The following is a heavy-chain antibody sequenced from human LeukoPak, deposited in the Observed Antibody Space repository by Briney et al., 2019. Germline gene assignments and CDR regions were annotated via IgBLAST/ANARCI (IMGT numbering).Heavy chain of an antibody. CDR1: GYTFTSYT. V-gene: IGHV1-69*02. J-gene: IGHJ4*02. Sequence: SVKVSCKAPGYTFTSYTISWVRQAPGQGLEWMGRIIPILGIANYAQKFQGRVTITADKSTSTAYMELSSLRSEDTAVYYCARALRNYDLGQFDYWGQGTLVTVSS. CDR3: ARALRNYDLGQFDY. D-gene: IGHD4-11*01. CDR2: IIPILGIA.